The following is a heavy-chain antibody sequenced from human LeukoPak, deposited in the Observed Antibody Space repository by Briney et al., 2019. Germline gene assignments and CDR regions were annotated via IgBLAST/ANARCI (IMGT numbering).Heavy chain of an antibody. CDR1: GFTFSDYY. V-gene: IGHV3-11*04. CDR2: ISSSGSTI. CDR3: ATWYPNYYYMDV. Sequence: GGSLRLSCAASGFTFSDYYMSWIRQAPGKGLEWVSYISSSGSTIYYADSVKGRFTISRDNAKNSLYLQMNSLRAEDTAVYYCATWYPNYYYMDVWGKGTTVTVSS. D-gene: IGHD6-13*01. J-gene: IGHJ6*03.